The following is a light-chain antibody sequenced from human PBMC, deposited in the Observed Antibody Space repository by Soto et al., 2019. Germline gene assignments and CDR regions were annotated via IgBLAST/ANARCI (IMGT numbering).Light chain of an antibody. CDR2: DSS. V-gene: IGKV3-11*01. Sequence: EIVVTQSPATLSLSPGDRATLSCRASQSVSRYLAWYQQKPGQAPRLLIYDSSNRATGIPARFSGSGSGTDLTLTISSLEPEDFAVYYCQQYSSLWTVGQGTKVDI. J-gene: IGKJ1*01. CDR1: QSVSRY. CDR3: QQYSSLWT.